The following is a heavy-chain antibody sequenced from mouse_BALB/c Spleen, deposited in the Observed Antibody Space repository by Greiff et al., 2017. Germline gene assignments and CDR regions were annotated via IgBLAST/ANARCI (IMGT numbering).Heavy chain of an antibody. V-gene: IGHV5-17*02. CDR1: GFTFSSFG. CDR2: ISSGSSTI. Sequence: EVKLVEPGGGLVQPGGSRKLSCAASGFTFSSFGMHWVRQAPEKGLEWVAYISSGSSTIYYADTVKGRFTISRDNPKNTLFLQMTSLRSEDTAMYYCARFYGTYAMDYWGQGTSVTVSS. J-gene: IGHJ4*01. CDR3: ARFYGTYAMDY. D-gene: IGHD2-1*01.